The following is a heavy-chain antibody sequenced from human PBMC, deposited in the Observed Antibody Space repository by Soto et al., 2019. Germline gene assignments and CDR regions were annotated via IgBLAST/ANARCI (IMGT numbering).Heavy chain of an antibody. Sequence: EVQLVESGGGLVQPGGSLRLSCAVSGFTFGSYWMNWVRLIPGKGLEWVAYIKPDGSATYYVDSVKGRFTISRDNAKNSLYLQMNSLRAEDTAVYYCVLVKGKYYFDYWGQGTLVTVSS. CDR1: GFTFGSYW. D-gene: IGHD6-13*01. V-gene: IGHV3-7*01. CDR3: VLVKGKYYFDY. CDR2: IKPDGSAT. J-gene: IGHJ4*02.